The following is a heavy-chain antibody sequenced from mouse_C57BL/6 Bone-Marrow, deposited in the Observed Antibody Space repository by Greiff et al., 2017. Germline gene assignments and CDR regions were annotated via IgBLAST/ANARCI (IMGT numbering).Heavy chain of an antibody. CDR3: ARAYDGPRYFDV. J-gene: IGHJ1*03. Sequence: EVMLVESGGGLVKPGGSLKLSCAASGFTFSSYAMSWVRQTPEKRLEWVATISDGGSYTYYPDNVKGRFTISRDNAKNNLYLQMSHLKSEDTAMYYCARAYDGPRYFDVWGTGTTVTVSS. V-gene: IGHV5-4*03. CDR1: GFTFSSYA. D-gene: IGHD2-3*01. CDR2: ISDGGSYT.